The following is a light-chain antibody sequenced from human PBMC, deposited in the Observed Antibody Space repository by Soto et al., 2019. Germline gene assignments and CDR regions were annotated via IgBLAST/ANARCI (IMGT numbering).Light chain of an antibody. CDR2: DAS. Sequence: DIVMTQSPATLPVSPGERATLSCRASQSVSSNLAWYQQKPGQAPRFLIYDASNRATGIPARFSGSGSGTDFTLTISSLQPEDFAVYYCHQRSNWPPTFGGGTKVDIK. CDR3: HQRSNWPPT. CDR1: QSVSSN. V-gene: IGKV3-11*01. J-gene: IGKJ4*01.